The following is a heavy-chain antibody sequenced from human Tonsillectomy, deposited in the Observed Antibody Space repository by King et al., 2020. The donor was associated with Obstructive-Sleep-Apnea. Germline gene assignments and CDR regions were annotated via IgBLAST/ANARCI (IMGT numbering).Heavy chain of an antibody. Sequence: VQLVESGGGVVQPGRSLRLSCAASGFTFSSYGMHWVRQAPGKGLGWVAVISYDGSNKYYADSGKGRFTISRDNSKNTLYLQMNSLRAEDTAVYYCAKEKGSGYYYFDYWGQGTLVTVSS. D-gene: IGHD3-22*01. CDR1: GFTFSSYG. J-gene: IGHJ4*02. CDR3: AKEKGSGYYYFDY. CDR2: ISYDGSNK. V-gene: IGHV3-30*18.